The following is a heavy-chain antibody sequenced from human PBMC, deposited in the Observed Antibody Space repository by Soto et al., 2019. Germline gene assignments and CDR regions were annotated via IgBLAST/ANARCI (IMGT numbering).Heavy chain of an antibody. V-gene: IGHV1-69*01. CDR1: GGTFSSYA. CDR2: IIPIFGTA. Sequence: QVQLGQSGAEVKKPGSSVKVSCKASGGTFSSYAISWVRQAPGQGLEWLGGIIPIFGTANYAQTFQGRVTITGDESTGTTYMELSSLRSEDTAVYYCARDPMRYYYDSIGYSHYFDYWGQGTLVTVSS. D-gene: IGHD3-22*01. J-gene: IGHJ4*02. CDR3: ARDPMRYYYDSIGYSHYFDY.